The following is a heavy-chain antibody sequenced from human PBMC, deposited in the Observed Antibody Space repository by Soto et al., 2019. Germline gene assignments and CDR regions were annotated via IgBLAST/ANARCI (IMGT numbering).Heavy chain of an antibody. J-gene: IGHJ4*02. D-gene: IGHD4-17*01. CDR3: ARSTTVVTGYDY. CDR1: GFTVSTNY. CDR2: IYSDGRT. Sequence: EVQLVESGGGLIQPGGSLRLSCAASGFTVSTNYMTWVRQAPEKGLEWVSVIYSDGRTYYADSVKGRFIISRDNSKNRLYLQMNSLRAEDTAVYYCARSTTVVTGYDYWGQGTLVTVSS. V-gene: IGHV3-53*01.